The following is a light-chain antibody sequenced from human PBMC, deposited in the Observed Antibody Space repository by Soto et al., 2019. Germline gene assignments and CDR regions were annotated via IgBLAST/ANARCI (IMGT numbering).Light chain of an antibody. CDR2: GAS. Sequence: EIVLMQSPGTLSLSPGERATLSCRASQSVRNNYLAWYQQKHGQTPRLLIYGASNRATGIPDRFSGSGSGTDFTLTISRLEPEDFAVYYCQQYSSSPLTFGGGTKVEIK. CDR3: QQYSSSPLT. V-gene: IGKV3-20*01. J-gene: IGKJ4*01. CDR1: QSVRNNY.